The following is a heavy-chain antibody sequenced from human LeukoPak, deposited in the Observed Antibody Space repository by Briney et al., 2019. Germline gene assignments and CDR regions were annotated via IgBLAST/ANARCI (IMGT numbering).Heavy chain of an antibody. CDR1: GFTFSSYG. CDR3: AKPPYCSSTSCPLDYFDY. CDR2: ISGSGGST. Sequence: AGRSLRLSCAASGFTFSSYGMHWVRQAPGKGLEWVSAISGSGGSTYYADSVKGRFTISRDNSKNTLYLQMNSLRAEDTAVYYCAKPPYCSSTSCPLDYFDYWGQGTLVTVSS. D-gene: IGHD2-2*01. J-gene: IGHJ4*02. V-gene: IGHV3-23*01.